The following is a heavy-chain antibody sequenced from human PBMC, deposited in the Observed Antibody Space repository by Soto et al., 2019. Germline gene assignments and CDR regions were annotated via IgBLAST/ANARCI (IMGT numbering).Heavy chain of an antibody. D-gene: IGHD6-25*01. V-gene: IGHV3-48*01. CDR2: FGVSSSLI. CDR1: GFTFSNYA. J-gene: IGHJ1*01. Sequence: EVQLMESGGGLVQPGGSLRLSCAASGFTFSNYAMNWVRQAPGKGLEWVSYFGVSSSLIYYADFVKGRFTVSRDNAKNSIYLQMNSLRAEDTAVYYCTRDMWAYSGVWESKHWGQGGLVTVS. CDR3: TRDMWAYSGVWESKH.